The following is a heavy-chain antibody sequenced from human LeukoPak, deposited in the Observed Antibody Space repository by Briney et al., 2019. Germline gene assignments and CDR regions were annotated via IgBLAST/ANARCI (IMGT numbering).Heavy chain of an antibody. Sequence: GESLKISCQGSGYRFTGNWIGWVRQMPGKGLEWMGIIFPGDSDARYSPSFQGHVTFSVDKSITTAYLRWSTLEASDTAIYYCARQPDSSGWAPFDYWGQGTLVTVSS. CDR1: GYRFTGNW. V-gene: IGHV5-51*01. CDR3: ARQPDSSGWAPFDY. D-gene: IGHD3-22*01. J-gene: IGHJ4*02. CDR2: IFPGDSDA.